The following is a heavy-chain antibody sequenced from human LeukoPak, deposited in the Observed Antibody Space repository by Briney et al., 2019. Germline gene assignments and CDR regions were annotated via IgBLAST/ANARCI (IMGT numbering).Heavy chain of an antibody. V-gene: IGHV3-48*01. CDR3: ARDFWSGHYFDGLDY. D-gene: IGHD3-3*01. Sequence: GGSLRLSCAASGFTFNTYGMNWVRQAPGKGLEWVSYISGSTTTIYYADSVKGRFTISRDNAKNSLYLQMNTLRAEDTAVYYCARDFWSGHYFDGLDYWGQGTLVTVSS. CDR1: GFTFNTYG. J-gene: IGHJ4*02. CDR2: ISGSTTTI.